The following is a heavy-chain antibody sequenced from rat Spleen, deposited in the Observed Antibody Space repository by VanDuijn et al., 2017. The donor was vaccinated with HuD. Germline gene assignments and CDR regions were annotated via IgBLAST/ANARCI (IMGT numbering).Heavy chain of an antibody. V-gene: IGHV3-1*01. D-gene: IGHD1-2*01. CDR1: GYSITSNF. CDR3: GRWRAAFYCFDY. J-gene: IGHJ2*01. Sequence: EVQLQESGPALVKPSQSLSLTCSVTGYSITSNFWGWIRKFPGNKMEWIGHISYTGTTSYNPSLKSRISMTRDTSRNQFFLQLNSVTTEDTATYYCGRWRAAFYCFDYWGQGVMVTVSS. CDR2: ISYTGTT.